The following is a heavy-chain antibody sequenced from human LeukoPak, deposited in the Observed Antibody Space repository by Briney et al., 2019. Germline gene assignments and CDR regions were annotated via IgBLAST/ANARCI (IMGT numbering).Heavy chain of an antibody. CDR3: ARGIVGAPDY. J-gene: IGHJ4*02. Sequence: SETLSLTCAVYGGSFSGYYWSWLSQPPGKGLEWIGEINHSGSTNYNPSLKSRVTISVDTSKNQFSLKLSSATAADTAVYYCARGIVGAPDYWGQGTLVTVSS. V-gene: IGHV4-34*01. CDR2: INHSGST. D-gene: IGHD1-26*01. CDR1: GGSFSGYY.